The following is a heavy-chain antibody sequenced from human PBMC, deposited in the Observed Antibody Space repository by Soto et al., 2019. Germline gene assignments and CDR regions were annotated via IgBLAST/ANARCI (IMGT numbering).Heavy chain of an antibody. CDR1: GFTFSSYE. J-gene: IGHJ6*02. CDR3: ARGMTYYDFWSGPWDYYYYYGMDV. D-gene: IGHD3-3*01. CDR2: ISYDGSNK. V-gene: IGHV3-30-3*01. Sequence: GALRLSCAASGFTFSSYEMNWVRQAPGKGLEWVAVISYDGSNKYYADSVKGRFTISRDNSKNTLYLQMNSLRAEDTAVYYCARGMTYYDFWSGPWDYYYYYGMDVWGQGTTVTVSS.